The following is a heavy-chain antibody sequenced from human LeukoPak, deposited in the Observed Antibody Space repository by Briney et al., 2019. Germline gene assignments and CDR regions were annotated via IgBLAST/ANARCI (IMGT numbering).Heavy chain of an antibody. CDR1: GFTFDDYT. V-gene: IGHV3-43*01. CDR3: AEDVGTIFGVVITGPGGMDV. D-gene: IGHD3-3*01. J-gene: IGHJ6*02. Sequence: GGSLRLSCAASGFTFDDYTMHWVRQAPGKGLEWVSLISWDGGSTYYADSVKGRFTISRDNSKNSLYLQMNSLRTEDTALYYCAEDVGTIFGVVITGPGGMDVWGQGTTVTVSS. CDR2: ISWDGGST.